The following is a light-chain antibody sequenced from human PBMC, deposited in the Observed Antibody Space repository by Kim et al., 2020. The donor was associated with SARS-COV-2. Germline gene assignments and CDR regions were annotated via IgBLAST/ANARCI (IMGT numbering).Light chain of an antibody. CDR3: QQYNTYPYT. Sequence: ASIGDRVTITCRASQSIGTWLAWYQQKPGNAPNLLIYKASSLHSGAPSRVSGSGSGTEFTLTISSLQPGDFATYYCQQYNTYPYTFGQGTKVDIK. J-gene: IGKJ2*01. CDR2: KAS. CDR1: QSIGTW. V-gene: IGKV1-5*03.